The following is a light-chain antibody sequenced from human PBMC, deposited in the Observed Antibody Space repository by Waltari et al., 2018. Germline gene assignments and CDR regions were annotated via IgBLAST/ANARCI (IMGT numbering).Light chain of an antibody. J-gene: IGKJ4*01. CDR3: QQRKNWPLT. CDR1: QNVSSF. V-gene: IGKV3-11*01. Sequence: EIVLTQSPATLSLSPGEGATISCRASQNVSSFLAWYQQRPGQAPRLLIYDTSNRATGIPVRFSGSGSGTDFTLTISSLEPEDFAVYYCQQRKNWPLTFGGGTKVEIK. CDR2: DTS.